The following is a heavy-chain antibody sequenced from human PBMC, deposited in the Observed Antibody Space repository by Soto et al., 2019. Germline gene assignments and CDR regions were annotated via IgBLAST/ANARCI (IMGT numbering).Heavy chain of an antibody. CDR3: ARAGPVSGNHAFDI. V-gene: IGHV1-69*06. J-gene: IGHJ3*02. CDR1: GGSFSSYA. D-gene: IGHD6-19*01. Sequence: QVQLVQSGAEVKKPGSSVKVSCKASGGSFSSYAISWVRQPPVQGLEWMGGIIPIFGAPTYAQKFQGRVTIIADKSTSTAYMELSSLRSEDTALYYCARAGPVSGNHAFDIWGQGTLVTVSS. CDR2: IIPIFGAP.